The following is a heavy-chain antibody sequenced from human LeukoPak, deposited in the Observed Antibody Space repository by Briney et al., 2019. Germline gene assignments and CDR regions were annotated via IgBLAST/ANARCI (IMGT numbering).Heavy chain of an antibody. Sequence: GGSLRLSCAASGFTFSDHYMDWVRQAPGKGLEWVSTISDSGGSTYYADSLKGRFTISRDNSKNTLYLQMNSLRAEDTAVFYCARALVGAILHAFDIWGQGTMVTVSS. J-gene: IGHJ3*02. V-gene: IGHV3-23*01. CDR3: ARALVGAILHAFDI. CDR2: ISDSGGST. D-gene: IGHD1-26*01. CDR1: GFTFSDHY.